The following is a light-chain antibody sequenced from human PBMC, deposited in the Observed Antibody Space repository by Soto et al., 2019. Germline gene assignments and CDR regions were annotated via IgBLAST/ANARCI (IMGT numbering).Light chain of an antibody. CDR3: QQFNTYPIT. CDR2: DVS. J-gene: IGKJ5*01. CDR1: QDIRGA. V-gene: IGKV1-13*02. Sequence: AIQLTQSPSSLSASVGDRVTITCRASQDIRGASAWYQQKPGKPPKLLIFDVSSLQSGVPSRFSGSGSGTDFTLTISSLQAEDFATYYCQQFNTYPITFGQGTRLEIK.